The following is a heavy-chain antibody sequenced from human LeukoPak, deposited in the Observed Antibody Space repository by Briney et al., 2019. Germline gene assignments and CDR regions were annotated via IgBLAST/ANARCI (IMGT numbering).Heavy chain of an antibody. Sequence: GGSLRLSCAASGSTFTNAWMNWVRQAPGKGLEWVSRIKSKADGETIDYAAPVKGRFTFSRDDSKNMLYLQMNSLKSEDTAVYYCSTLTSRGLSDSWGQGTLVTVSS. V-gene: IGHV3-15*07. CDR3: STLTSRGLSDS. J-gene: IGHJ4*02. D-gene: IGHD1-20*01. CDR1: GSTFTNAW. CDR2: IKSKADGETI.